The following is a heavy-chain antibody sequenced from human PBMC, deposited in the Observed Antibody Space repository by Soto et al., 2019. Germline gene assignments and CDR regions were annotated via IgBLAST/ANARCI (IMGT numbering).Heavy chain of an antibody. CDR3: AREKQDEAFDI. V-gene: IGHV3-21*01. CDR2: ISSSSYYI. CDR1: GFTFSDYA. Sequence: GGSLRLSCAASGFTFSDYAMNWVRQAPGKGLKWVSSISSSSYYIYYADSMKGRFTISRDNAKNSLYLQMNSLRAEDTAVYYCAREKQDEAFDIWGQGTMVTVS. J-gene: IGHJ3*02.